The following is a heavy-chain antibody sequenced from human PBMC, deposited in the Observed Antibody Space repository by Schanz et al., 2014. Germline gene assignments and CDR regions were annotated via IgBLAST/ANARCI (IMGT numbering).Heavy chain of an antibody. V-gene: IGHV1-69*04. Sequence: QVPLVQSGSEVKKPGSSVKVSCKASGGTFSSFAIFWVRQAPGQGLEWMGTIIPILDITNYAQKFQGRFTITADKSTNTVYMELSSLRSDDTAVYYCARDGPGGGSAFDIWGQGTMVTVSS. CDR2: IIPILDIT. D-gene: IGHD3-16*01. J-gene: IGHJ3*02. CDR3: ARDGPGGGSAFDI. CDR1: GGTFSSFA.